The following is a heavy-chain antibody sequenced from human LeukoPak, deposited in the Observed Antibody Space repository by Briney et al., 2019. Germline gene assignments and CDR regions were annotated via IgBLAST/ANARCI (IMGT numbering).Heavy chain of an antibody. CDR1: GFTFSSYS. CDR2: ISSSSSYI. Sequence: GGSLSLSCAASGFTFSSYSMNWVRQAPGKGLEWVSSISSSSSYIYYADSVKGRFTISRDNAKNSLYLQMNSLRAEDTAVYYCARDQLDSSSWYFDWFDPWGQGTLVTVSS. CDR3: ARDQLDSSSWYFDWFDP. D-gene: IGHD6-13*01. J-gene: IGHJ5*02. V-gene: IGHV3-21*01.